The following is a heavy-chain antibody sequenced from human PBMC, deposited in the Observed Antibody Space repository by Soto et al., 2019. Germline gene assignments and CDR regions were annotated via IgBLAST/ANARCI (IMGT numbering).Heavy chain of an antibody. CDR2: INPDNGNT. CDR1: GYTFTRYT. D-gene: IGHD2-15*01. J-gene: IGHJ5*02. Sequence: ASVKVSFKASGYTFTRYTMNWVRQAPGQRPEWMGWINPDNGNTKSSQKFQGRVIITRDTSASTAYMDLSSLRSEDTAVYYCARGIATGQLDPWGQGTLVTVSS. V-gene: IGHV1-3*01. CDR3: ARGIATGQLDP.